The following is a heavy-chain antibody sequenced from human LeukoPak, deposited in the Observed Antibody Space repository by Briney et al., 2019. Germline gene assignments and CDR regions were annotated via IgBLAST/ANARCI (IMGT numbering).Heavy chain of an antibody. CDR1: GGSISSTGYY. V-gene: IGHV4-39*07. CDR3: ASRIAVSKFDY. Sequence: SETLSLTCTVYGGSISSTGYYWGWIRQPPGKGREWLGNIYYTGSTYYNPSLKSRVTISVDTSKNQFSLRLSSVTAADTAVYYCASRIAVSKFDYWGQGTLVTVSS. CDR2: IYYTGST. D-gene: IGHD6-19*01. J-gene: IGHJ4*02.